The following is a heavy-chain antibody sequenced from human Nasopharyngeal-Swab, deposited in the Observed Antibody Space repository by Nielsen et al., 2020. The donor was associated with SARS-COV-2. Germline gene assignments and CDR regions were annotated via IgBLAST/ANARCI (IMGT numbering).Heavy chain of an antibody. D-gene: IGHD3-22*01. CDR3: ARGSMLVFDI. J-gene: IGHJ3*02. V-gene: IGHV3-21*01. CDR1: GFTFSSYS. CDR2: ISSSSSYI. Sequence: GESLKISCVASGFTFSSYSMNWVRQAPGKGLEWVSSISSSSSYIYYADSVKGRFTISRDNAKNSLYLQMNSLRAEDTAVYYCARGSMLVFDIWGQGTMVTVSS.